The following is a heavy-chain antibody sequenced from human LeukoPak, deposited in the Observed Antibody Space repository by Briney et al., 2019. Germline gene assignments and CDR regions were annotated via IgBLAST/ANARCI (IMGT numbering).Heavy chain of an antibody. J-gene: IGHJ4*02. CDR2: ISGSGGST. CDR3: AKDVCSGGSCYQFDS. Sequence: PGESLKISCAASGFTFSSNAMSWVRQAPGKGLEWVSAISGSGGSTYYADSVKGRFTISRDNSKNTLYLQMNSLRAEDTAVYSCAKDVCSGGSCYQFDSWGQGTLVTVSS. D-gene: IGHD2-15*01. CDR1: GFTFSSNA. V-gene: IGHV3-23*01.